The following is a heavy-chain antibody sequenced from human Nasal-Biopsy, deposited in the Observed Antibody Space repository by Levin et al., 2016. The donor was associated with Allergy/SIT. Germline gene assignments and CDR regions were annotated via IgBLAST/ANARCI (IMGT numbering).Heavy chain of an antibody. CDR1: GYNFTTYW. Sequence: GESLKISCKSSGYNFTTYWIYWVRQMPGKGLEWMGRIDPADSYTKYSPSFQGHVTFSTDKSLSTAYLQWSSLKAADTAIYYCARLYRSGWYSYSDFWGQGTLVTVSS. CDR2: IDPADSYT. J-gene: IGHJ4*02. CDR3: ARLYRSGWYSYSDF. D-gene: IGHD6-13*01. V-gene: IGHV5-10-1*01.